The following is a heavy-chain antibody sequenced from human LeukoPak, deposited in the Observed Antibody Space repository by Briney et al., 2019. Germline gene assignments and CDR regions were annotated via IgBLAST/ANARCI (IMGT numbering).Heavy chain of an antibody. CDR2: VSYSGST. CDR1: GGSISSYY. D-gene: IGHD6-13*01. J-gene: IGHJ4*02. CDR3: ARGAIAATGCFQF. V-gene: IGHV4-59*01. Sequence: SETLSLTCTVSGGSISSYYWNWIRQSPGTGLEWIGYVSYSGSTTYNPSLKSRVAISVDTSKNQFSLRLYSVTAADTAVYFCARGAIAATGCFQFWGQGALVTVSS.